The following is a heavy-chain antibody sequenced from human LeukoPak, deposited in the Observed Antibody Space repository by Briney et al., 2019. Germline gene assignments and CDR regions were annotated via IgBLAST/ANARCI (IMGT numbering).Heavy chain of an antibody. D-gene: IGHD3-22*01. CDR1: GGSFSGYY. Sequence: SETLSLTCAVYGGSFSGYYWSWIRQPPGKGLEWIGEINHSGSTNYNPFLKSRVTISVDTSKNQFSLKLSSVTAADTAVYYCARVPNSYDSSGYSWGFDYWGQGTLVTVSS. CDR2: INHSGST. CDR3: ARVPNSYDSSGYSWGFDY. V-gene: IGHV4-34*01. J-gene: IGHJ4*02.